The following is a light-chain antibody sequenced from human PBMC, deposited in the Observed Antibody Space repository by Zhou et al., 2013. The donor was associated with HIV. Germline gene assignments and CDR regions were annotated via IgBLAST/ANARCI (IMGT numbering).Light chain of an antibody. Sequence: EVVLTQSPATLSLSPGERATLSCRASQSVSTQLSWYQHRPGQPPRLLIYDASKRATGIPAGFSGSGSGRDFSLTISSLEPGDFAVYYCQQRYNWLTFGGGPRVEIK. CDR1: QSVSTQ. J-gene: IGKJ4*01. CDR2: DAS. CDR3: QQRYNWLT. V-gene: IGKV3-11*02.